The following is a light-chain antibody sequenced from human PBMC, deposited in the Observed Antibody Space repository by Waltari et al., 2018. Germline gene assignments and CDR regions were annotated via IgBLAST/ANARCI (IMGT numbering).Light chain of an antibody. CDR3: LLFYGSART. CDR2: DTS. V-gene: IGLV7-46*01. J-gene: IGLJ2*01. CDR1: TGAVTTGHF. Sequence: QAVVTQEPSLTVSPGGTVTLTCDSSTGAVTTGHFPYWFQQKPGQAPRTLICDTSIKQSWTPARFSGSLLGGRAALTLSGAQPEDEAEYYCLLFYGSARTFCGGTKLTVL.